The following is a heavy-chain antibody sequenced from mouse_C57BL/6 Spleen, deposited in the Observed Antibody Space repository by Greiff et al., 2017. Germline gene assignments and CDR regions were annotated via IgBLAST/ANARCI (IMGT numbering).Heavy chain of an antibody. CDR1: GYTFTDYN. CDR2: INPNNGGT. J-gene: IGHJ2*01. CDR3: ARDGYYASYFDY. D-gene: IGHD2-3*01. V-gene: IGHV1-22*01. Sequence: VQLQQSGPELVKPGASVKMSCKASGYTFTDYNMHWVKQSHGKSLEWIGYINPNNGGTSYNQKFKGKATLTVNKSSSTAYMELRSLTSEDSAVYYCARDGYYASYFDYWGQGTTLTVSS.